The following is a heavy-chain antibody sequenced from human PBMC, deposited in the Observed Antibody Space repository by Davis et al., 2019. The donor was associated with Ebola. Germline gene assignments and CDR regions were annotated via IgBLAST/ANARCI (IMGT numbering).Heavy chain of an antibody. CDR3: ARGGVGGQYQLLRYYYGMDV. V-gene: IGHV3-30*03. Sequence: LSLTCAASGFTFSSYGMHWVRQAPGKGLEWVAVISYDGSNKYYADSVKGRFTISRDNSKSTLYLQMNSLRAEDTAVYYCARGGVGGQYQLLRYYYGMDVWGQGTTVTVSS. D-gene: IGHD2-2*01. CDR1: GFTFSSYG. J-gene: IGHJ6*02. CDR2: ISYDGSNK.